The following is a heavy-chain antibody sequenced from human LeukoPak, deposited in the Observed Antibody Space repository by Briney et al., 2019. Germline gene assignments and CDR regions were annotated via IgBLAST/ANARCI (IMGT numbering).Heavy chain of an antibody. CDR3: AKGHLVGAKKIPGSHESYGMDV. CDR2: ISYDGSNK. V-gene: IGHV3-30*18. Sequence: RGSLRLSCAASGFTLSSYGMHWVSQAPGKGLEWVAVISYDGSNKYYADSVKGRFTISRDNTKNTLYLQMNSLRAEDTAVYYCAKGHLVGAKKIPGSHESYGMDVWGQGTTVTVSS. CDR1: GFTLSSYG. D-gene: IGHD1-26*01. J-gene: IGHJ6*02.